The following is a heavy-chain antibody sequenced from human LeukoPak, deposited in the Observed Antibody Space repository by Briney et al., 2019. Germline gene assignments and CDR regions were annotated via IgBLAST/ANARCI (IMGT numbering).Heavy chain of an antibody. V-gene: IGHV4-39*01. Sequence: KPSETLSLTCNVSGDSITSGAFYWAWTRQSPGKGLEWIGNVYYSGSTQYNPSLRGRVSISMDKTKNQFSLNLNSVSVTDTAIYYCARRDYAAWFDPWGQGTLVTVSS. J-gene: IGHJ5*02. D-gene: IGHD4/OR15-4a*01. CDR2: VYYSGST. CDR1: GDSITSGAFY. CDR3: ARRDYAAWFDP.